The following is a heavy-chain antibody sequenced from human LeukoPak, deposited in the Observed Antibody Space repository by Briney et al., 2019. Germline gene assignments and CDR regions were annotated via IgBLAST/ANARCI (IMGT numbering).Heavy chain of an antibody. J-gene: IGHJ6*02. V-gene: IGHV4-34*01. D-gene: IGHD2-21*02. CDR2: INHSGST. CDR3: ARTVVVTAPNYYYYGMDV. CDR1: GGSFSGYY. Sequence: SETLSLTCAVYGGSFSGYYWSWIRQPPGKGLEWIGEINHSGSTNYNPSLKSRVTISVDTSKNQFSLRLSSVTAADTAVYYCARTVVVTAPNYYYYGMDVWGQGTTVTVSS.